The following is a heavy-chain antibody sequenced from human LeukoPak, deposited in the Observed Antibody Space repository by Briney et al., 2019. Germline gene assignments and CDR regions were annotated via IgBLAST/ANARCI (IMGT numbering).Heavy chain of an antibody. J-gene: IGHJ4*02. Sequence: SETLSLTCAVYGXSFSGYYGSWIRQPPGKGLEWIGEINHSGSTNYNPSLKSRVTISVDTSKNQFSLKLSSVTAADTAVYYCARRSGRGYCSGGSCYSFYFDYWGQGTLVTVSS. D-gene: IGHD2-15*01. CDR2: INHSGST. V-gene: IGHV4-34*01. CDR1: GXSFSGYY. CDR3: ARRSGRGYCSGGSCYSFYFDY.